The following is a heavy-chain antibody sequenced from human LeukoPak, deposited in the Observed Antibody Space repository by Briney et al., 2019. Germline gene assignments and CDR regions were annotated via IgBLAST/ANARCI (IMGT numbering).Heavy chain of an antibody. CDR2: INHRGST. Sequence: SETLSLTCAVYGGSFSGYYWSWIRQPPGMGLEWIGEINHRGSTNYNPSLKSRVTISVDTSKNQFSLKLSSVTAADTAVYYCARDRAMVRGVIKRDYWGQGTLVTVSS. CDR3: ARDRAMVRGVIKRDY. CDR1: GGSFSGYY. D-gene: IGHD3-10*01. V-gene: IGHV4-34*01. J-gene: IGHJ4*02.